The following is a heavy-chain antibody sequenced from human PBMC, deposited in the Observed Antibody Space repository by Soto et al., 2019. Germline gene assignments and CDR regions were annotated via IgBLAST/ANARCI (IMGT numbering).Heavy chain of an antibody. CDR3: ETVPTYYYDSSGYANAFDM. Sequence: TLSLTCTVSGGSINSGDYYWSWIRQPPGKGLEWIGYIYYSGSTYHNPSLKSRINISVDTSKNQFSLKLSSVTAADTAVYYCETVPTYYYDSSGYANAFDMWGQGTMVTVSS. J-gene: IGHJ3*02. D-gene: IGHD3-22*01. V-gene: IGHV4-30-4*01. CDR1: GGSINSGDYY. CDR2: IYYSGST.